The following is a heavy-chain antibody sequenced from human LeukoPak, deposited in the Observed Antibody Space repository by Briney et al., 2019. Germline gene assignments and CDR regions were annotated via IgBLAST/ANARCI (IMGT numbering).Heavy chain of an antibody. CDR3: ARDPSSYYYDSSGYGYYFDY. J-gene: IGHJ4*02. CDR1: GFTFSSYN. D-gene: IGHD3-22*01. CDR2: ISGSSYYI. Sequence: GGSLRLSCAASGFTFSSYNMNWVRQAPGKGLKWVSSISGSSYYIYYADSVKGRFTISRDNAKNSLYLQMNSLRAEDTALYYCARDPSSYYYDSSGYGYYFDYWGQGTLVTVSS. V-gene: IGHV3-21*04.